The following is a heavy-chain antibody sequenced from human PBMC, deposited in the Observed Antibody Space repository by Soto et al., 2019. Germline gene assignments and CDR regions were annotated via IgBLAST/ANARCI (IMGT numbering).Heavy chain of an antibody. CDR2: IRSKANSYAT. CDR1: GFTFSGSA. D-gene: IGHD2-2*01. CDR3: TRLYCSSTSCSGV. Sequence: EVQLVESGGGLVQPGGSLKLSCAASGFTFSGSAMHWVRQASGKGLEWVGRIRSKANSYATAYAAWVKGRFTISRDDSKNTAYLQMNSLKTEDTAVYYCTRLYCSSTSCSGVWGKGTTVTVSS. V-gene: IGHV3-73*01. J-gene: IGHJ6*04.